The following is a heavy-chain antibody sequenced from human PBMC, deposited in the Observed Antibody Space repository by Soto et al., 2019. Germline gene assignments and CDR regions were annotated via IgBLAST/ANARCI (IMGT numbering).Heavy chain of an antibody. CDR3: VKDPWDY. D-gene: IGHD1-26*01. CDR1: GFLVTSQY. J-gene: IGHJ4*02. CDR2: VFVGGGT. Sequence: PGGSLRLSCAASGFLVTSQYMSWVRQAPGKGLEWLSVVFVGGGTNYADSVKGRFIMSRDTSKNMLYLQMNSLRLEDTAIYYCVKDPWDYWGQGALVTVSS. V-gene: IGHV3-66*01.